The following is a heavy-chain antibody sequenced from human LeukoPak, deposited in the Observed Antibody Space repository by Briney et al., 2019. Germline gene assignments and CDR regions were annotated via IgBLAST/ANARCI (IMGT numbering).Heavy chain of an antibody. J-gene: IGHJ4*02. D-gene: IGHD5-18*01. V-gene: IGHV1-2*02. CDR2: INPNSGDT. CDR3: ATGVATAFTY. Sequence: ASVKVSCKASGYTFTAYYIHWVRQAPGQGLEWMAFINPNSGDTYSAPQFQGRVTMTRDTSISTASKELSWLSSDDTAVYYCATGVATAFTYWGQGTLVTVSS. CDR1: GYTFTAYY.